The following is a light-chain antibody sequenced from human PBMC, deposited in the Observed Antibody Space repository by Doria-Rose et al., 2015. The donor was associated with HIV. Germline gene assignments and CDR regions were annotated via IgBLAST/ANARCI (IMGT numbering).Light chain of an antibody. CDR3: HQYGTSGT. CDR2: DGS. J-gene: IGKJ1*01. Sequence: TQSPGTLSLSPGERATLSCRVSQSFSSTYLAWYQQKPGQAPSLLIYDGSTRAAGIPDRFSASGSGTDFTLTINRLEPEDFALYYCHQYGTSGTFGQGTKVEI. CDR1: QSFSSTY. V-gene: IGKV3-20*01.